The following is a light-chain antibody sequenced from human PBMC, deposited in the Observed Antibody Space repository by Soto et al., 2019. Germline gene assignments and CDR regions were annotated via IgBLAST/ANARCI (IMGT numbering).Light chain of an antibody. CDR3: QQLNSYPQNT. J-gene: IGKJ2*01. CDR2: AAS. CDR1: QGISSY. V-gene: IGKV1-9*01. Sequence: DIQLTQSPSFLSASVGDRVTITCRASQGISSYLAWYQQKPGKAPKLLIYAASTLQSGVPSRFSGSGSGTEFTLTISSLQPEDFATYYCQQLNSYPQNTFGQGPKLEIK.